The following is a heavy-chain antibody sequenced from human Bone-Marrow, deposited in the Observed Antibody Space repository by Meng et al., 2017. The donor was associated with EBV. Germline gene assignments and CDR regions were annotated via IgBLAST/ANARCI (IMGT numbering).Heavy chain of an antibody. V-gene: IGHV4-34*01. J-gene: IGHJ4*02. CDR2: INHSGST. CDR1: GGSFSGYY. CDR3: ARGQSIFLWRPFDY. D-gene: IGHD2-21*02. Sequence: QLQLQRWGAGLCKPSETLSLTCAVYGGSFSGYYWSWIRQPPGKGLEWIGEINHSGSTNYNPSLKSRVTISVDTSKNQFSLKLSSVTAADTAVYYCARGQSIFLWRPFDYWGQGTLVTVSS.